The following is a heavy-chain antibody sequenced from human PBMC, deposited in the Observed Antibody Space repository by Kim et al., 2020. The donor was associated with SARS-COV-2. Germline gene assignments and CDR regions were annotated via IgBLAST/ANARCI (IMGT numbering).Heavy chain of an antibody. V-gene: IGHV7-4-1*02. CDR2: INTNTGNP. CDR3: GSSGWHRGGYYGMDV. J-gene: IGHJ6*02. D-gene: IGHD6-19*01. CDR1: GYTFTSYA. Sequence: ASVKVSCKASGYTFTSYAMNWVRQAPGQGLKWMGWINTNTGNPTYAQGFTGRFVFSLDTSVSTAYLQISSLKAEDTAVYYCGSSGWHRGGYYGMDVWGQGTTVTVSS.